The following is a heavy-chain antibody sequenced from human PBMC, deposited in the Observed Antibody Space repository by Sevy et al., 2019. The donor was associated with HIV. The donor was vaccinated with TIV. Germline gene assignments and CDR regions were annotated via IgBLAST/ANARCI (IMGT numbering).Heavy chain of an antibody. V-gene: IGHV5-51*01. CDR3: ARAGVGRVRFFDY. CDR1: GYSFTSYG. CDR2: IYPDDSDI. Sequence: GESLKISCKGSGYSFTSYGIGWVRQMPGKGLEWMGIIYPDDSDIRYSPSFQGQVTISADKSINTAYLQWSSLKAADSAIYYCARAGVGRVRFFDYWGQGTLVTVSS. J-gene: IGHJ4*02. D-gene: IGHD3-3*01.